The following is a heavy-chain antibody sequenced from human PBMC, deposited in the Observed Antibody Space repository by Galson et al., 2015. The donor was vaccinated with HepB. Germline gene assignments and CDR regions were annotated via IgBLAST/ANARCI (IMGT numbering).Heavy chain of an antibody. V-gene: IGHV1-3*01. J-gene: IGHJ4*02. D-gene: IGHD1-26*01. CDR3: ARSTLGGYSGSHNYFDY. CDR2: INAGNGNT. Sequence: SVKVSCKASGYTFTSYAMHWVRQAPGQRLEWMGWINAGNGNTKYSQKFQGRVTITRDTSASTAYMELSSLRSEDTAVYYCARSTLGGYSGSHNYFDYWGQGTLGTVSS. CDR1: GYTFTSYA.